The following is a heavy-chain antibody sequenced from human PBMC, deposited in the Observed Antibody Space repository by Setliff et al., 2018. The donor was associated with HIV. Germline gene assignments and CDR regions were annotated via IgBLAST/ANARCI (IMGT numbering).Heavy chain of an antibody. D-gene: IGHD2-2*01. CDR3: ASVPKERSASYYYYYYMDV. Sequence: PGGSLRLSCAASGFTFGSYEMNWVRQAPGKGLEWVSYISSSGTTKYYADTVKGRFTISRDNAKNSLYLRMNSLRAEDTAVYYCASVPKERSASYYYYYYMDVWGKGTTVTVSS. J-gene: IGHJ6*03. CDR1: GFTFGSYE. CDR2: ISSSGTTK. V-gene: IGHV3-48*03.